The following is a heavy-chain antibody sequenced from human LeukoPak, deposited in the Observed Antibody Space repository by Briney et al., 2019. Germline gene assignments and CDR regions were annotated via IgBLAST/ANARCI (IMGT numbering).Heavy chain of an antibody. D-gene: IGHD2-2*01. J-gene: IGHJ6*03. CDR1: GYSFTSYW. V-gene: IGHV5-51*01. Sequence: GESLKISCKGSGYSFTSYWIGWVRQAPGKGLEWMGIIYPGESDTRYSPSFQGQVTISADKSISTAYLQWSSLKASDTAMYYCARHLTVPAADSYYYYYYMDVWGKGTTVTVSS. CDR2: IYPGESDT. CDR3: ARHLTVPAADSYYYYYYMDV.